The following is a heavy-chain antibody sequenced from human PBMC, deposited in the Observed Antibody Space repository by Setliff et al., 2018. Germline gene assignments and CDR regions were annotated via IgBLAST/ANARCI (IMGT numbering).Heavy chain of an antibody. Sequence: PSETLSLTCTVSGDSMSGASIWTWIRQPPGRGLEFMGYVFPSGATKYDPSLKSRVTISLDTSKNQFSLNLTSVTAADTAVYYCARASSGWYSAYYYYMDVWGKGTTVTVSS. CDR2: VFPSGAT. D-gene: IGHD6-19*01. CDR1: GDSMSGAS. J-gene: IGHJ6*03. CDR3: ARASSGWYSAYYYYMDV. V-gene: IGHV4-4*08.